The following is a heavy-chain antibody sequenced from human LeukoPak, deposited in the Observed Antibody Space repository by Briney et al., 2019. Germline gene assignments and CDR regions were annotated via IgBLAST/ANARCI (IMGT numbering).Heavy chain of an antibody. CDR1: GGSISSSSYY. J-gene: IGHJ5*02. CDR3: ARDPRGQQLVWLDP. D-gene: IGHD6-13*01. CDR2: IYYSGST. V-gene: IGHV4-39*07. Sequence: SETLSLTCTVSGGSISSSSYYWGWIRQPPGKGLEWIGSIYYSGSTYYNPSLKSRVTISVDTSKNQFSLKLSSVTAADTAVYYCARDPRGQQLVWLDPWGQGTLVTVSS.